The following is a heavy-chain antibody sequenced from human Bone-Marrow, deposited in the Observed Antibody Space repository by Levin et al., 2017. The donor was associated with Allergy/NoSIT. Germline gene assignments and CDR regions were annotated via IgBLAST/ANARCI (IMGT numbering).Heavy chain of an antibody. CDR3: ARVGNYDFWSGYYTRLEGYYGMDV. CDR2: ISSSGSTI. Sequence: GESLKISCAASGFTFSSYEMNWVRQAPGKGLEWVSYISSSGSTIYYADSVKGRFTISRDNAKNSLYLQMNSLRAEDTAVYYCARVGNYDFWSGYYTRLEGYYGMDVWGQGTTVTVSS. V-gene: IGHV3-48*03. J-gene: IGHJ6*02. D-gene: IGHD3-3*01. CDR1: GFTFSSYE.